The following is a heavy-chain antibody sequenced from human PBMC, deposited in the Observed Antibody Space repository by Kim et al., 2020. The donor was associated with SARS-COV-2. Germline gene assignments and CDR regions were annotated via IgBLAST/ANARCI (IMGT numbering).Heavy chain of an antibody. CDR1: GFTFSSYG. D-gene: IGHD3-22*01. V-gene: IGHV3-33*01. CDR3: ARDLIVGDPGVP. CDR2: IWYDGSNK. Sequence: GGSLRLSCAASGFTFSSYGMHWVRQAPGKGLEWVAVIWYDGSNKYYADSVKGRFTISRDNSKNTLHLQMNSLRAEDTAVYYCARDLIVGDPGVPWGQGTLVTVSS. J-gene: IGHJ5*02.